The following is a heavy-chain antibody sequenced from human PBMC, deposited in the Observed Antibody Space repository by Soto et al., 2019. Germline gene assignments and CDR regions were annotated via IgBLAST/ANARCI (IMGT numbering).Heavy chain of an antibody. Sequence: EVQLVESGGGLVEPGGSLRLSCTPSGLSFSTHSMNWVRQAPGKGLEWVSSISSSSYYIYYADSVKGRFTISRDNAKNTLFLQMNSLRADDTAVYYCARNREPSSKTHGMDVWGQGTTVTVSS. CDR3: ARNREPSSKTHGMDV. V-gene: IGHV3-21*06. CDR1: GLSFSTHS. J-gene: IGHJ6*02. CDR2: ISSSSYYI.